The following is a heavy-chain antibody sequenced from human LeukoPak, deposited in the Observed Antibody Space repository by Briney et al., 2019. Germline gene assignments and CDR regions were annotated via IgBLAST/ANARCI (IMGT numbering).Heavy chain of an antibody. CDR1: GGSLSNSNYY. V-gene: IGHV4-39*01. CDR3: ARHQGNYGDYYYYMDV. D-gene: IGHD4-17*01. Sequence: SETLSLTCTVSGGSLSNSNYYWGWIRQPPGKGLEWVASIYYSGSTYYNPSLKSRVTISVDTSKNQFSLKLSSVTAADTAVYYCARHQGNYGDYYYYMDVWGKGTTVTVSS. J-gene: IGHJ6*03. CDR2: IYYSGST.